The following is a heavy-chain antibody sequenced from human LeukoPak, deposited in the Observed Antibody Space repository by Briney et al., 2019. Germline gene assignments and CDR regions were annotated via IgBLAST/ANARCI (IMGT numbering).Heavy chain of an antibody. J-gene: IGHJ4*02. CDR1: GYTFTGYY. CDR3: ARDGGLERRWSDY. CDR2: INPNSGGT. D-gene: IGHD1-1*01. Sequence: ASVKVSCKASGYTFTGYYMHWVRQAPGQGPEWMGWINPNSGGTNYAQKFQGRVTMTRDTSISTAYMELSRLRSDDTAVYYCARDGGLERRWSDYWGQGTLVTVSS. V-gene: IGHV1-2*02.